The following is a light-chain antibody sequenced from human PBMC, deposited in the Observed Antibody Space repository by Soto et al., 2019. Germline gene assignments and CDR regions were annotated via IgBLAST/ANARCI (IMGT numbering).Light chain of an antibody. CDR2: GAS. V-gene: IGKV3-15*01. Sequence: ETVMTQSPATLSVSPGERATLSCRASQSISSDLAWYQQKPGQAPRLLIYGASTTATGIPGRFSGSGSGREFTLTIISLQSEDFAVYYCQQYNNWPRTFGQGTKLEIK. J-gene: IGKJ2*01. CDR1: QSISSD. CDR3: QQYNNWPRT.